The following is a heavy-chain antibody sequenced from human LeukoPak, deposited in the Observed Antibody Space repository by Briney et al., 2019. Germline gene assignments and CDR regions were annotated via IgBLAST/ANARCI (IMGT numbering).Heavy chain of an antibody. CDR1: GDSFSSNSAA. V-gene: IGHV6-1*01. CDR3: AREGRIAVAGSLGAFDI. J-gene: IGHJ3*02. Sequence: SQTLSLTCAISGDSFSSNSAAWNWIRQSPSRGLEWLGRTYYRSKWYNDYAVSVKSRITINPDTSKNQFSLQLNSVTPEDTAVYYCAREGRIAVAGSLGAFDIWGQGTMVTVSS. CDR2: TYYRSKWYN. D-gene: IGHD6-19*01.